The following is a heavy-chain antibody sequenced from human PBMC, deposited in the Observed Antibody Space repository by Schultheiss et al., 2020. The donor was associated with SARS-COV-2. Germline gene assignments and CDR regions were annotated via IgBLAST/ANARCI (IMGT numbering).Heavy chain of an antibody. V-gene: IGHV4-39*07. J-gene: IGHJ4*02. Sequence: GSLRLSCTVSGGSVSSGSYYWSWIRQPPGKGLEWIGSIYHSGSTYYNPSLKSRVTISVDTSKNQFSLKLSSVTAADTAVYYCARDRHSSSSWGQGTLVTVSS. CDR2: IYHSGST. CDR3: ARDRHSSSS. CDR1: GGSVSSGSYY. D-gene: IGHD6-13*01.